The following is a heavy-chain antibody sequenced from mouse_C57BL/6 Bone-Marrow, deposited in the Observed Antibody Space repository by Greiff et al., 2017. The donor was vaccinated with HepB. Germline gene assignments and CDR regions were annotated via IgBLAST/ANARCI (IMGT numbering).Heavy chain of an antibody. V-gene: IGHV1-42*01. Sequence: QLKQSGPELVKPGASVKISCKASGYSFTGYYMNWVKQSPEKSLEWIGEINPSTGGTTYNQKFKAKATLTVDKSSSTAYMQLKSLTSEDSAVYYCARYGSSPWFAYWGQGTLVTVSA. CDR2: INPSTGGT. CDR3: ARYGSSPWFAY. D-gene: IGHD1-1*01. CDR1: GYSFTGYY. J-gene: IGHJ3*01.